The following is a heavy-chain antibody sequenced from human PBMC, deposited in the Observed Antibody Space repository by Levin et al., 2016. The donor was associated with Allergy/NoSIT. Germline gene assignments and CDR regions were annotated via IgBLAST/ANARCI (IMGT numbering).Heavy chain of an antibody. Sequence: RQAPGKGLEWVSAISGSGGSTYYADSVKGRFTISRDNSKNTLYLQMNSLRAEDTAIYYCAKARSGWYADAFDIWGQGTMVTVSS. D-gene: IGHD6-19*01. CDR2: ISGSGGST. CDR3: AKARSGWYADAFDI. J-gene: IGHJ3*02. V-gene: IGHV3-23*01.